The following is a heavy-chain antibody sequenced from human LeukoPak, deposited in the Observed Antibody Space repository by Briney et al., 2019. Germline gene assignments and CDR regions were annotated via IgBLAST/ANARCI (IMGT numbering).Heavy chain of an antibody. CDR2: ISYDGSNK. D-gene: IGHD3-22*01. Sequence: GGSLRLSCAASGFTFSSYAMHWVRQAPGKGLEWVAVISYDGSNKYYADSVKGRFAIFRDNSKNTLYLQMNSLRAEDTAVYYCARDSVSGYYEHWGQGTLVTVSS. CDR1: GFTFSSYA. CDR3: ARDSVSGYYEH. J-gene: IGHJ1*01. V-gene: IGHV3-30*09.